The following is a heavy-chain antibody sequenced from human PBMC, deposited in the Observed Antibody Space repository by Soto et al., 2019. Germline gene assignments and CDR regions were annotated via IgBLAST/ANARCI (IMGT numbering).Heavy chain of an antibody. CDR1: GYNFNNYW. J-gene: IGHJ3*02. D-gene: IGHD4-17*01. CDR3: ARIDYGDYRGAFDI. Sequence: GESLKISCKGSGYNFNNYWINWVRQMPGKGLEWMGIIYPGDSDTRYSPSFQGQVTISADKSISTAYLQWSSLKASDTAMYYCARIDYGDYRGAFDIWGQGTMVTVSS. V-gene: IGHV5-51*01. CDR2: IYPGDSDT.